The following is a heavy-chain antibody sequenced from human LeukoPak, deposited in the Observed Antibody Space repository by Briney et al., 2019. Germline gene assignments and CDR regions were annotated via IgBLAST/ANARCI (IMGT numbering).Heavy chain of an antibody. CDR2: ISWNSGSI. Sequence: GGSLRLSCAASGFTFDDYAMHWVRQAPGKGLEWVSGISWNSGSIGYADSVKGRFTISRDNAKNSLYLQMNSLRAEDMALYYCAKDKSPYYYDSSGYNYFDYRGQGTLVTVSS. CDR1: GFTFDDYA. V-gene: IGHV3-9*03. CDR3: AKDKSPYYYDSSGYNYFDY. J-gene: IGHJ4*02. D-gene: IGHD3-22*01.